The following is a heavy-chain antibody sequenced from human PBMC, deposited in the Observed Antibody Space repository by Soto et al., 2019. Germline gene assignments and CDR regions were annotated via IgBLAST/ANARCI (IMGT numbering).Heavy chain of an antibody. CDR3: ARGGGVGVAGSAAFDM. CDR1: GYPVTAYY. Sequence: QLHLVQSGAVVKKPGASVTVSCSASGYPVTAYYMHWVRQAPGRGLEWMGGINPATGAAKYTQTFLCSVPMTRDTSRSTVFMELSGLTAEDTAVFYCARGGGVGVAGSAAFDMWGQGTLVTVSS. CDR2: INPATGAA. V-gene: IGHV1-2*02. J-gene: IGHJ3*02. D-gene: IGHD3-3*01.